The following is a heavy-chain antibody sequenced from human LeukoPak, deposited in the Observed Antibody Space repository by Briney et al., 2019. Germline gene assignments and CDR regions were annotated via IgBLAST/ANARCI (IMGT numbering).Heavy chain of an antibody. D-gene: IGHD2-21*02. CDR2: ISNGKT. J-gene: IGHJ5*02. V-gene: IGHV3-23*01. Sequence: GGSLRLSCVASGFTFSSFAMAWVRQPPGKGLEWVSAISNGKTYYADSVRGRFTISRDDSKNTVSLQMNSLRDEDTALYYCVREAGYCASVCLKSNWFDPWGQGTLVTVSS. CDR3: VREAGYCASVCLKSNWFDP. CDR1: GFTFSSFA.